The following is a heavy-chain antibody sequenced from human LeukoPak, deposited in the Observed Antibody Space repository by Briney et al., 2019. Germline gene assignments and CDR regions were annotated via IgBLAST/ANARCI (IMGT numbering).Heavy chain of an antibody. CDR3: ARDLSGWYNWFDP. J-gene: IGHJ5*02. CDR2: IYYSGST. V-gene: IGHV4-39*02. CDR1: GDSISSSSSY. Sequence: SETLSLTCTVSGDSISSSSSYWGWIRQPPGEGLEWIGSIYYSGSTYYNTSLKSRVTISVDTSKNQFSLRLNSVTAADTAVYYCARDLSGWYNWFDPWGQGTLVTVSS. D-gene: IGHD6-19*01.